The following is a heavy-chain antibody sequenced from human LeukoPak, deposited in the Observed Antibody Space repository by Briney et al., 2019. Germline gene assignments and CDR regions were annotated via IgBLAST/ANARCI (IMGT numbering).Heavy chain of an antibody. V-gene: IGHV4-39*01. CDR3: ARHAGGISATGTRPFDY. Sequence: SETLSLNCTVSGASFSSSTYYWGWIPQPPGKGLKWIGSIYYSGSTYYTPSLKSRVTMSVDTSKNQFSLTLSSVTAADTAVYYCARHAGGISATGTRPFDYWGQGTLVTVSS. CDR1: GASFSSSTYY. J-gene: IGHJ4*02. CDR2: IYYSGST. D-gene: IGHD6-13*01.